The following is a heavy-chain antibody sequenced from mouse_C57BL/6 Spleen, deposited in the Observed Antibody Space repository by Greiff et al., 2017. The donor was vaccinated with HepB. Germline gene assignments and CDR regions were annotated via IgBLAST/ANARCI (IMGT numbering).Heavy chain of an antibody. V-gene: IGHV10-1*01. Sequence: EVMLVESGGGLVQPKGSLKLSCAASGFSFNTYAMNWVRQAPGKGLEWVARIRSKSNNYATYYADSVNDRFTISRDDSESMLYLQMNNLKTEDTAMYYCVRSHYYGSSYGWYFDVWGTGTTVTVSS. CDR1: GFSFNTYA. CDR2: IRSKSNNYAT. CDR3: VRSHYYGSSYGWYFDV. J-gene: IGHJ1*03. D-gene: IGHD1-1*01.